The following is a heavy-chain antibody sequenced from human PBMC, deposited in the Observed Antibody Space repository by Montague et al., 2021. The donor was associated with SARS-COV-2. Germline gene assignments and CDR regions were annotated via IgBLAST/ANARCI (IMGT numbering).Heavy chain of an antibody. J-gene: IGHJ6*02. Sequence: SETLSLTCTVSGGSISSSNYYWGWLRQPPGKGLEWIGNMYYSGSTYYNPSLKSRVTISIDTSKNQFSLKLSSVTAADTAVYYWARDDIVLQGVTKGMDVWGQGTTVTVSS. CDR1: GGSISSSNYY. V-gene: IGHV4-39*07. CDR3: ARDDIVLQGVTKGMDV. D-gene: IGHD3-10*01. CDR2: MYYSGST.